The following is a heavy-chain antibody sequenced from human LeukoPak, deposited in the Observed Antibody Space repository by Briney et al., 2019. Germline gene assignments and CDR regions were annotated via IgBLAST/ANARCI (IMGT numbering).Heavy chain of an antibody. CDR2: IYAGDSDT. Sequence: GGALQISGQGSGSHFTSYWSGGGGRLPGKGREGMGNIYAGDSDTKNSPSFQGQVTISADKSISTAYLQWSSLKASDTAMYYCARLGYCSSTSCYPGGRVPYYFDYWGQGTLVTVSS. CDR3: ARLGYCSSTSCYPGGRVPYYFDY. V-gene: IGHV5-51*01. J-gene: IGHJ4*02. CDR1: GSHFTSYW. D-gene: IGHD2-2*01.